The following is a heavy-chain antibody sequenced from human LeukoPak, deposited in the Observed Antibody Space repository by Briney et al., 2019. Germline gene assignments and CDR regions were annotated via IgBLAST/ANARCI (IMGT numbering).Heavy chain of an antibody. Sequence: QPGGSLRLSCAASGFTFSSYSMNWVRQAPGKGLEWVSYISSSSSTIYYADSVKGRFTISRDNAKNSLYLQMNSLRAEDTAVYYCAPGDDILTGYYEDLVITGGYWGQGTLVTVSS. J-gene: IGHJ4*02. V-gene: IGHV3-48*04. CDR1: GFTFSSYS. D-gene: IGHD3-9*01. CDR3: APGDDILTGYYEDLVITGGY. CDR2: ISSSSSTI.